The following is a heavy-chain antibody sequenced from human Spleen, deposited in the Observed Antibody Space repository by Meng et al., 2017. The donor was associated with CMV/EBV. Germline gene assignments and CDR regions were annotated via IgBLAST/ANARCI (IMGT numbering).Heavy chain of an antibody. CDR3: ARGDTYYYGSGSYPFDF. CDR1: SISGGDYY. Sequence: SISGGDYYWSWIRQPPEKGLEWIGYIYYSGRTSYNPSLKSRVIISVDTSKNQFSLNLYSVTAADTAVYYCARGDTYYYGSGSYPFDFWGQGTLVTVSS. V-gene: IGHV4-30-4*08. CDR2: IYYSGRT. D-gene: IGHD3-10*01. J-gene: IGHJ4*02.